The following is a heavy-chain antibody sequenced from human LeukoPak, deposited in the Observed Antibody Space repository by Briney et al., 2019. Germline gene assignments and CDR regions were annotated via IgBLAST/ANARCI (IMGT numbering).Heavy chain of an antibody. D-gene: IGHD2-2*01. CDR1: GGSFSGYY. CDR3: ARGRVPAAIPCYYYGMDV. J-gene: IGHJ6*04. CDR2: INHSGST. Sequence: SETLSLTCAVYGGSFSGYYWSWIRQPPGKGLEWIGEINHSGSTNYNPSLKSRVTISVDTSKNQFSLKLSSVTAADTAVYYCARGRVPAAIPCYYYGMDVWGKGTTVTVSS. V-gene: IGHV4-34*01.